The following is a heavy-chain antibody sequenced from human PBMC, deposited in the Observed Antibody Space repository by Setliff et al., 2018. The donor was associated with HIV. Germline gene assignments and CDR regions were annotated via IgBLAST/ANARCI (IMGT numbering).Heavy chain of an antibody. Sequence: PGGSLRLSCTASGFTFSDSVMHWVRQPPGKGLEWVAAISVDGSGKFYADSVKGRFTISRDNSRNTLYLQMNSLRDEDTAVYYCASWAGTTPATTFFGPIDYWGQGTLVTVSS. CDR1: GFTFSDSV. CDR3: ASWAGTTPATTFFGPIDY. V-gene: IGHV3-30*01. CDR2: ISVDGSGK. J-gene: IGHJ4*02. D-gene: IGHD4-17*01.